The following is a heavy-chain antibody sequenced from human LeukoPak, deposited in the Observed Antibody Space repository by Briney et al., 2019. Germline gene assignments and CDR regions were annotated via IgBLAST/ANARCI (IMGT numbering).Heavy chain of an antibody. CDR3: ARSYSWDY. Sequence: SETLSLTCAVYGGSFSGYYWSWIRQPPGKGLEWIGEINHSGSTNYNPSLKSRVTISVDTSKNQFSLKLSSVTAADTAVYYCARSYSWDYWGQGTLVTVSS. D-gene: IGHD2-21*01. CDR2: INHSGST. V-gene: IGHV4-34*01. J-gene: IGHJ4*02. CDR1: GGSFSGYY.